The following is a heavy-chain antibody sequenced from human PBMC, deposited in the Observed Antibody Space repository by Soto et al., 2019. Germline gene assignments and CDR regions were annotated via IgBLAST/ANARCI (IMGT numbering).Heavy chain of an antibody. CDR1: GGSISSYY. V-gene: IGHV4-4*07. CDR2: IYTSGST. CDR3: SRDGGGVLMLDATDYYYYCMDV. J-gene: IGHJ6*01. Sequence: QVQLQESGPGLVKPSETLSLTCTVSGGSISSYYWSWIRQPAGQGLEWIGRIYTSGSTNYNPSLKRRVTMSGDTSKNHFSVNLSSVTAADGAVYYCSRDGGGVLMLDATDYYYYCMDVW. D-gene: IGHD2-8*01.